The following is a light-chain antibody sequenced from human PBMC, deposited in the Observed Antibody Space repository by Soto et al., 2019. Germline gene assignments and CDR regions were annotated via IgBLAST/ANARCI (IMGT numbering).Light chain of an antibody. V-gene: IGKV1-39*01. Sequence: DIQMTQSPSSLSASVGDRVTITCRASQSISSYLNWYQQRPGKAPKLLISAASNLQSGVPSRFSGSGSGTEFTLTISSLQPEDFATYYCQQSYDTPLITFGQGTRLEIK. CDR1: QSISSY. CDR3: QQSYDTPLIT. J-gene: IGKJ5*01. CDR2: AAS.